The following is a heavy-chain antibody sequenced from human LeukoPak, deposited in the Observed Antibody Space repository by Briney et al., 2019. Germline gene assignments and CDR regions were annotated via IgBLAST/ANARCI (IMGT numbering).Heavy chain of an antibody. D-gene: IGHD3-10*02. CDR2: INPNSGGT. J-gene: IGHJ4*02. V-gene: IGHV1-2*02. CDR3: ARGRGVRGVTTALGY. CDR1: GYTFTGYY. Sequence: ASVTVSCKASGYTFTGYYMHWVRQAPGQGLEWMGWINPNSGGTNYAQKFQGRVTMTRDTSISTAYMELSRLRSDDTAVYYCARGRGVRGVTTALGYWGQGTLVTVSS.